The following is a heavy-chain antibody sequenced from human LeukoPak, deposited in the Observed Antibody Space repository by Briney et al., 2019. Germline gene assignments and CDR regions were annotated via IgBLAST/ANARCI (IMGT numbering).Heavy chain of an antibody. D-gene: IGHD4-11*01. Sequence: PSETLSLTCTVSGYSISSDYYWGWIRQPAGRGLEWIGRIYTSGSTNYNPSLKSRVTISVDTSKNQFSLKLSSVTAADTAVYYCARDRNTVTTGALFDYWGQGTLVTVSS. CDR2: IYTSGST. J-gene: IGHJ4*02. CDR1: GYSISSDYY. V-gene: IGHV4-61*02. CDR3: ARDRNTVTTGALFDY.